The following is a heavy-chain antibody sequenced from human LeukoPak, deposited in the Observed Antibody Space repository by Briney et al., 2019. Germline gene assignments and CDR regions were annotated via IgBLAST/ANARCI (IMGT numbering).Heavy chain of an antibody. J-gene: IGHJ4*02. Sequence: SETLSLTCTVSGGSISSSRYYWGWIRQPPGKGLEWIGSIYYGGNTCYSPSLKSRVTISVDTSKNQFSLRLTSVTAADTAVYYCASHTNANYRYYFDYWGQGTLVTVSS. V-gene: IGHV4-39*01. CDR1: GGSISSSRYY. D-gene: IGHD5-24*01. CDR3: ASHTNANYRYYFDY. CDR2: IYYGGNT.